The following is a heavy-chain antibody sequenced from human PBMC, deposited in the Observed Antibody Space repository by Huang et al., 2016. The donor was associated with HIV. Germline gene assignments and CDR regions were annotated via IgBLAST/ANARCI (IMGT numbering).Heavy chain of an antibody. CDR2: IGGNSGDI. D-gene: IGHD2-8*01. CDR1: GFAFSQYA. CDR3: VIMDDYFDY. J-gene: IGHJ4*02. V-gene: IGHV3-9*01. Sequence: VQLVESGGGLVQPGWSLRLSCAASGFAFSQYAVHWVRQSPGNGLGGVSGIGGNSGDIAYAACVRGRFVISRDNAKKSLYLKMNGLRLEDTALYFCVIMDDYFDYWGQGVLVGVSS.